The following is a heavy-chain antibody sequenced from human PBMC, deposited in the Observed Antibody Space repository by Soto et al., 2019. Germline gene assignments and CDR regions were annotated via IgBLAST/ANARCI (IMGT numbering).Heavy chain of an antibody. CDR3: VKDGGYCSSATCYSPRNHYFDS. Sequence: GRSLRLSGVASGLSCIDYWMSWVRQAPGKCPAWVANIKFDGSEKQYVDSVRGRFSISRDNFRNSLFLQMNSLRAGDTAIYYCVKDGGYCSSATCYSPRNHYFDSWGQGTLVSVSS. J-gene: IGHJ4*02. CDR2: IKFDGSEK. V-gene: IGHV3-7*03. D-gene: IGHD2-2*01. CDR1: GLSCIDYW.